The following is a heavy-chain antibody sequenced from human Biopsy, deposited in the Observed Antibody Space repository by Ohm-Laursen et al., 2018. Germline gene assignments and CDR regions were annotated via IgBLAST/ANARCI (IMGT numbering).Heavy chain of an antibody. J-gene: IGHJ6*02. D-gene: IGHD6-13*01. CDR1: GGSFNGYF. CDR3: ARVPLPGIGAAYQGRFLYGMDV. Sequence: SDTLSLTCAVYGGSFNGYFWSWIRQPPGKGLEWIGDLTQSGSTNYSPSLKSRVTISVDTAKKQFSLSLRSVTAADTAVYYCARVPLPGIGAAYQGRFLYGMDVWGQGTTVSVSS. CDR2: LTQSGST. V-gene: IGHV4-34*01.